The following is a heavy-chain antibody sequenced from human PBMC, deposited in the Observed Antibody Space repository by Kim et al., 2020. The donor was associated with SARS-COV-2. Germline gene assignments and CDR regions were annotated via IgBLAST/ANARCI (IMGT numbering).Heavy chain of an antibody. D-gene: IGHD3-10*01. CDR2: SDGSTT. Sequence: SDGSTTTYADSVKGRFTISRDNAKNTLYLQMNSLGAEDTAVYYCAKDLGGNWGQGTLVTVSS. V-gene: IGHV3-74*01. J-gene: IGHJ4*02. CDR3: AKDLGGN.